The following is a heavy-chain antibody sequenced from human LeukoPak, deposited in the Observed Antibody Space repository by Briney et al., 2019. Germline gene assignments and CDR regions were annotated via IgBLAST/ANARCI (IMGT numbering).Heavy chain of an antibody. J-gene: IGHJ4*02. V-gene: IGHV4-59*01. CDR2: IYYSGST. CDR1: GGSISSYY. Sequence: SETLSLTCTVSGGSISSYYWSWIRQPPGKGLEWIGYIYYSGSTNYNPPLKSRVTISVDTSKNQFSLKLSSVTAADTAVYYCARGARMTFDYWGQGTLVTVSS. CDR3: ARGARMTFDY. D-gene: IGHD4/OR15-4a*01.